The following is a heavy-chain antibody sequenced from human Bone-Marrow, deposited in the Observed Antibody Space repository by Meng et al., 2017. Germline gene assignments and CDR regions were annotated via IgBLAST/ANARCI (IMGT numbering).Heavy chain of an antibody. CDR2: INHSGST. Sequence: QVQRQQWGEGLLKPSETLSLTFAVYGGSFSGYYWSWIRQPPGKGLEWIGEINHSGSTNYNPSLKSRVTISVDTSKNQFSLKLSSVTAADTAVYYCARAYYGSGSYYQNWGQGTLVTVSS. CDR3: ARAYYGSGSYYQN. CDR1: GGSFSGYY. D-gene: IGHD3-10*01. J-gene: IGHJ4*02. V-gene: IGHV4-34*01.